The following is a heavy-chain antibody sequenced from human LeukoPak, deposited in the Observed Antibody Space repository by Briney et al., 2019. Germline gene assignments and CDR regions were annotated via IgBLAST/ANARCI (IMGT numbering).Heavy chain of an antibody. CDR3: AGVKTYYYDSSGYYAY. D-gene: IGHD3-22*01. V-gene: IGHV4-59*01. Sequence: SETLSLTCTVSGGSISSYYWSWIRRPPGKGLEWIGYIYYSGSTNYNPSLKSRVTISVDTSKNQFSLKLSSVTAADTAVYYCAGVKTYYYDSSGYYAYWGQGTLVTVSS. J-gene: IGHJ4*02. CDR1: GGSISSYY. CDR2: IYYSGST.